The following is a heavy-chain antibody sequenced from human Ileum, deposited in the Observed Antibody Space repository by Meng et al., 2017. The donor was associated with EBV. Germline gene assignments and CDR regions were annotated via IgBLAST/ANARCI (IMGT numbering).Heavy chain of an antibody. CDR1: GGPISSSDW. CDR3: ARVRVIPAAIGFDY. J-gene: IGHJ4*02. CDR2: IYRGGGT. Sequence: QLQGPGPVLVKPSGARSLTCVASGGPISSSDWWSWVRQPPGKGLEWIGEIYRGGGTNYNASLKSRVTISVDTSKNHFSLKLNSVTAADTAVYYCARVRVIPAAIGFDYWGQGTLVTVSS. D-gene: IGHD2-2*02. V-gene: IGHV4-4*02.